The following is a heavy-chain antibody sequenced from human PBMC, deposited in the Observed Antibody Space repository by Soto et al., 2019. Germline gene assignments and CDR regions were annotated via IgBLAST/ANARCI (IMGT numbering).Heavy chain of an antibody. CDR1: GVSISSYY. V-gene: IGHV4-59*01. D-gene: IGHD3-10*01. J-gene: IGHJ5*02. CDR2: IYYSGST. Sequence: SETLSLTCTVSGVSISSYYWSWIRQPPGKGLEWIGYIYYSGSTNYNPSLKSRVTISVDTSKNQFSLKLSSVTAADTAVYYCARGYYYGSGTRGFDPWGQGTLVTVSS. CDR3: ARGYYYGSGTRGFDP.